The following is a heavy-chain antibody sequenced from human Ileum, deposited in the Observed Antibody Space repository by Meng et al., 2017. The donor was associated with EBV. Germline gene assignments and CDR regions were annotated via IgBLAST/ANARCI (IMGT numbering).Heavy chain of an antibody. CDR1: GDSISSNSW. V-gene: IGHV4-4*02. Sequence: QVQLQESGPGLVKPSGTLSLTCTVSGDSISSNSWGNWVRQPPGKGLEWIGDIYHSGDSNYNPSLKSRVTISLDNSNNQFSLTLSSVTAADTAVYYCARDPIPVPGRNFDYWGQGTLVTVSS. D-gene: IGHD6-19*01. CDR2: IYHSGDS. CDR3: ARDPIPVPGRNFDY. J-gene: IGHJ4*02.